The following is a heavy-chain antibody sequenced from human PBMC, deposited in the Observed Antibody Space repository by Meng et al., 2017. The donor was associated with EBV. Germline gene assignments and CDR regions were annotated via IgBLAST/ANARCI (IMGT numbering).Heavy chain of an antibody. J-gene: IGHJ4*02. CDR1: GYTFRNYA. V-gene: IGHV7-4-1*02. CDR3: ARGVEENGSHYPFDS. D-gene: IGHD1-1*01. Sequence: QVDLVPSGFEWKRPGASVKGSCKASGYTFRNYAINWMRQVPGQGLEWMGWINTYSGKATFAQGFTGRFVFSLDTPVTTAHLQISGLKTEDSAVYYCARGVEENGSHYPFDSWGQGTLVTVSS. CDR2: INTYSGKA.